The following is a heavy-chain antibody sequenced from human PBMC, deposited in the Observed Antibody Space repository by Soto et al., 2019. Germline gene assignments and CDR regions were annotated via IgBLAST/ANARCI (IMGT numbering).Heavy chain of an antibody. CDR2: MNPNSGNG. CDR3: ARMATSGTLNWFDP. Sequence: ASVKVSCKASGYAFSNNDISWVRQSTGQGLEWMGWMNPNSGNGGYEQKFQGRVTMTRDTSTSTAYMELSSLASDDTAIYYCARMATSGTLNWFDPWGQGTLVTVSS. J-gene: IGHJ5*02. CDR1: GYAFSNND. V-gene: IGHV1-8*01.